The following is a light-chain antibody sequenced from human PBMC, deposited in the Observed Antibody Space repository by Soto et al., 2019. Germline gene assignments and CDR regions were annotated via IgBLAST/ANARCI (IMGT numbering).Light chain of an antibody. CDR3: QQYDGYSGT. CDR2: DAS. J-gene: IGKJ1*01. V-gene: IGKV1-5*01. Sequence: DIQMTQSPSTAYASVGDRVTLTCRASQSIGNLLAWYQQKPGEAPKLLIYDASNLERGVSSTFSGSGSGTEFTLTINSLQPEDFATYYCQQYDGYSGTFGQGTKVQIK. CDR1: QSIGNL.